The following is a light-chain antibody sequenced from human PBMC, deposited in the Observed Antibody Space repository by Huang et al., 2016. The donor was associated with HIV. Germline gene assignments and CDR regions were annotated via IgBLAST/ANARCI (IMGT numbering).Light chain of an antibody. CDR3: QQFYNMPYT. CDR2: MAS. J-gene: IGKJ2*01. CDR1: RSLLFASNSKNF. V-gene: IGKV4-1*01. Sequence: DILLTQSPDSLAVSLGGRATLTCRSRRSLLFASNSKNFLAWYQQKPGQSPKLLMYMASVRESGVPERFTGSGSGTEFILTIASLQAEDVAVYYCQQFYNMPYTFGRGTRLEI.